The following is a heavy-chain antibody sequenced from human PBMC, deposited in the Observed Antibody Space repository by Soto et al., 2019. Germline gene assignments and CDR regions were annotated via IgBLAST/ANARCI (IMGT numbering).Heavy chain of an antibody. J-gene: IGHJ5*02. CDR1: GGTFSSYA. CDR3: ARGSTVTTDNWFDP. CDR2: IIPIFGTA. D-gene: IGHD4-17*01. V-gene: IGHV1-69*13. Sequence: SVKVSCKASGGTFSSYAISWVRQAPGQGLEWMGGIIPIFGTANYAQKFQGRVTITADESTSTAYMELSSPRSEDTAVYYCARGSTVTTDNWFDPWGQGTLVTVSS.